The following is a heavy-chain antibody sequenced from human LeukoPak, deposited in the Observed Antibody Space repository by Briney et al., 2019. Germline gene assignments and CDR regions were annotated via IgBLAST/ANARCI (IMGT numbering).Heavy chain of an antibody. CDR1: GFTFDDYA. D-gene: IGHD4-17*01. V-gene: IGHV3-9*01. J-gene: IGHJ4*02. Sequence: GRSLRLSCAASGFTFDDYAMHWVRQAPGKGLEWVSGISWNSGSIGCADSVKGRFTISRDNAKNSLYLQMNSLRAEDAALYYCAKDIRGFGNGDLDYWGQGTLVTVSS. CDR2: ISWNSGSI. CDR3: AKDIRGFGNGDLDY.